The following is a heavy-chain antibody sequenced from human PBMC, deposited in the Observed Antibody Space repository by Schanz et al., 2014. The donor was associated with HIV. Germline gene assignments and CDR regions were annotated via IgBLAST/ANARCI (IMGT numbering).Heavy chain of an antibody. V-gene: IGHV3-23*01. CDR2: IGESGARP. J-gene: IGHJ4*02. CDR1: GFTFNNYA. Sequence: EVQLLDSGGGLVQPGGSLRLSCVASGFTFNNYAMTWVRQAPGKGLEWVTSIGESGARPYYADSVNGRFTISRDNSKNTLYLQMTTLRTEDTAVYYCAKPEYDSRGNSQSHFDSWGQGTLVTVSS. D-gene: IGHD3-22*01. CDR3: AKPEYDSRGNSQSHFDS.